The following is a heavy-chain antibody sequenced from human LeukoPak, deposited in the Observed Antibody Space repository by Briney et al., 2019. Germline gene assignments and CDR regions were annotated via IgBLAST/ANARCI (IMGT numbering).Heavy chain of an antibody. V-gene: IGHV3-48*04. CDR3: ARQPVHAFDI. D-gene: IGHD6-13*01. CDR1: GFTFNSYS. Sequence: PGGSLRLSCAASGFTFNSYSMNWVRQAPGEGLEWVSYISSSSSTIYYADSVKGRFTISRDNAKNSLYLQMNSLRAEDTAVYYCARQPVHAFDIWGQGTMVTVSS. J-gene: IGHJ3*02. CDR2: ISSSSSTI.